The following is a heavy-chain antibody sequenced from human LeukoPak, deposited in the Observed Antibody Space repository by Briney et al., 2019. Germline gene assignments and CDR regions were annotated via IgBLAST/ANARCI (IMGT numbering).Heavy chain of an antibody. J-gene: IGHJ4*03. CDR1: GGSISSYH. CDR3: ARVQYSYDSSGYLLPGYFDY. Sequence: KPSETLSLTCTVSGGSISSYHWSWVRQPPGKGREWIGYIYYRGSANYNPSLKSRVTISVDTSKNQFSLQMSSVTAADTAVYYCARVQYSYDSSGYLLPGYFDYWGQGTLVTVSS. V-gene: IGHV4-59*01. CDR2: IYYRGSA. D-gene: IGHD3-22*01.